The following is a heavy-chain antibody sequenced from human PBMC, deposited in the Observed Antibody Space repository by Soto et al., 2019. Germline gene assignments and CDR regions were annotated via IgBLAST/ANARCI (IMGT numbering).Heavy chain of an antibody. Sequence: QVQLQESGPGLVKPSQTLSLSCAVSGASINSGAYYWSWIRQYPGKGLEWIGYIDDSGSAFYNPSHKSRVTISRDTSKNHFSLKVTSVTAADTAVYYCASHPLGESYFDCWGQGTRVAVSS. V-gene: IGHV4-31*11. CDR2: IDDSGSA. CDR1: GASINSGAYY. D-gene: IGHD3-10*01. J-gene: IGHJ4*02. CDR3: ASHPLGESYFDC.